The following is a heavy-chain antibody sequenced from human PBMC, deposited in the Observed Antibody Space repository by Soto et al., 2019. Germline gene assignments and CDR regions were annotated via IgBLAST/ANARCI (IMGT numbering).Heavy chain of an antibody. J-gene: IGHJ5*02. D-gene: IGHD2-2*01. CDR2: VYYGGST. CDR3: ARHARVAPASTAVAFDP. V-gene: IGHV4-39*01. CDR1: GGSIASGGYY. Sequence: SETLSLTCTVSGGSIASGGYYWGWIRQSPEKGLEWIGSVYYGGSTYYNPSLQSRLTMSIDTSKSQFSLNLSSVTAADTAVYFCARHARVAPASTAVAFDPWGQGSLVTVSS.